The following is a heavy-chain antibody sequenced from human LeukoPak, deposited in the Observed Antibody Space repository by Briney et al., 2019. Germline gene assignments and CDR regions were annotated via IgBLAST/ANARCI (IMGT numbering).Heavy chain of an antibody. Sequence: SETLSLTCTVSGGSISSYYWSWIRQPPGKGLDWIGYIYYSGSTNYNPSLKSRVTISVDTSKNQFSPKLSSVTAADTAVYYCAGQGEVGATVYWGQGTLVTVFS. CDR1: GGSISSYY. CDR2: IYYSGST. V-gene: IGHV4-59*01. CDR3: AGQGEVGATVY. J-gene: IGHJ4*02. D-gene: IGHD1-26*01.